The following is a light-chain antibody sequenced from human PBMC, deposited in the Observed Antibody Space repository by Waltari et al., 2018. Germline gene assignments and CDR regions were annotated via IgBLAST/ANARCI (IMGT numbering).Light chain of an antibody. Sequence: EIVLTQSPATLSLSPGERATLSCWASQSVSGHLAWYQQKPGQAPRLLIYVASSRATGIPASFSGSGSGTDFTLTISSLEPEDFAVYYCQQRSNWPPYTFGQGTKLEIK. CDR2: VAS. CDR3: QQRSNWPPYT. J-gene: IGKJ2*01. V-gene: IGKV3-11*01. CDR1: QSVSGH.